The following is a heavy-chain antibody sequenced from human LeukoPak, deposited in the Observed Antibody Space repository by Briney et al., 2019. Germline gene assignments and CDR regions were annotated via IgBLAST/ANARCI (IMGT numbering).Heavy chain of an antibody. CDR2: ISAYNGNT. D-gene: IGHD1-26*01. CDR1: GYTFTIYG. CDR3: ARHAEPGDGSYSLDPDFDY. Sequence: ASVKVSCKPSGYTFTIYGISWVRQAPGQGLEWMGWISAYNGNTNYAQKLQGRVTMTTDTSTSTAYMELRSLRSDDTAVYYCARHAEPGDGSYSLDPDFDYWGQGALVTVSS. V-gene: IGHV1-18*01. J-gene: IGHJ4*02.